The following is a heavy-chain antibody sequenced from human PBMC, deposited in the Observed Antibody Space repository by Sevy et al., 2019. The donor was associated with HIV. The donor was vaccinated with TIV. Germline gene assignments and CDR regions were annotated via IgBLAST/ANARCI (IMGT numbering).Heavy chain of an antibody. Sequence: GGSLSPSCAASGFTFSTYGMHWVRQAPGKGLGGGAVISYDGRNKYYQDSVKGRFTISRDNSKNTLYLQMNSLRAEDTAAYYCAKDPSYYYDSSGYLIWGQGTLVTVSS. V-gene: IGHV3-30*18. J-gene: IGHJ4*02. CDR1: GFTFSTYG. D-gene: IGHD3-22*01. CDR3: AKDPSYYYDSSGYLI. CDR2: ISYDGRNK.